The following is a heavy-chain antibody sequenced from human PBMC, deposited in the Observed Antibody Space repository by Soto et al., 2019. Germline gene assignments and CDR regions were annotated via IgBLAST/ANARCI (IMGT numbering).Heavy chain of an antibody. CDR3: AGSYDMLTVLNWLDP. D-gene: IGHD3-9*01. V-gene: IGHV1-2*02. Sequence: ASVKVSCTASGYNFRDYYMHWVRQAPGQGLEWMGWINPNSGGTNLPQKFQARVAMTRDTSINTVYMELTRLRSDDTAVYYCAGSYDMLTVLNWLDPWGQGTQVTVSS. CDR2: INPNSGGT. J-gene: IGHJ5*02. CDR1: GYNFRDYY.